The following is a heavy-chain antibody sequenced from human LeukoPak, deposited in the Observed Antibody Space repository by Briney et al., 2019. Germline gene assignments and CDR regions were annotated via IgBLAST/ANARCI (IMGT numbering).Heavy chain of an antibody. CDR3: AAFTYYYDSSGLDY. V-gene: IGHV3-30-3*01. CDR2: ISYDGSNK. CDR1: GFTFSSYA. D-gene: IGHD3-22*01. Sequence: GGSLRLSCAASGFTFSSYAMHWVRQAPGKGLEWVAVISYDGSNKYYADSVKGRFTISRDNSKNTLYLQTNSLRAEDTAVYYCAAFTYYYDSSGLDYWGQGTLVTVSS. J-gene: IGHJ4*02.